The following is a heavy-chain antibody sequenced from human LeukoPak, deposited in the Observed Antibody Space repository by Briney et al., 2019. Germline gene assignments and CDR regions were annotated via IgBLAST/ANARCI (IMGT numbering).Heavy chain of an antibody. D-gene: IGHD2-15*01. CDR1: GFTFNSYA. CDR2: ISGSGDST. CDR3: TTRLQHHFDY. Sequence: GGSLRLSCAASGFTFNSYAMSWVRQAPGKGLEWVSAISGSGDSTYFAASVKGRFTISRDDSQNTVYLQMDSLRAEDTAVYYCTTRLQHHFDYWGQGTQVTVSS. J-gene: IGHJ4*02. V-gene: IGHV3-23*01.